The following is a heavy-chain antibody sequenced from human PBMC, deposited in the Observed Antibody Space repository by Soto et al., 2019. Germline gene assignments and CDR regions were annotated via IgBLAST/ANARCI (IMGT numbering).Heavy chain of an antibody. V-gene: IGHV4-59*01. CDR1: GGSINNNF. CDR2: VYYDGHT. D-gene: IGHD5-12*01. J-gene: IGHJ4*02. CDR3: ARDLFGGYCLDY. Sequence: SETLSLTCTVSGGSINNNFWGWIRQPPGKGLEWIGYVYYDGHTDYNPSLESRVTIAVDTSKNQFPLRLPPATAADPPVYHCARDLFGGYCLDYWGQGALVTVS.